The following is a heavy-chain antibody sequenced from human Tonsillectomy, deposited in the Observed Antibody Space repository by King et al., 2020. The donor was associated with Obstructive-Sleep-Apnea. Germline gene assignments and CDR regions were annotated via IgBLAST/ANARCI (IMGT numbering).Heavy chain of an antibody. CDR2: IWFDGINK. V-gene: IGHV3-33*06. D-gene: IGHD3-3*01. J-gene: IGHJ6*02. CDR1: GFTFSSYG. Sequence: VQLVESGGGVVQPGRSLRLSCAASGFTFSSYGMHWVRQTPGKGLEWVAVIWFDGINKYYADSVKGRFTISRDNSKNTLYLQMNSLRAEDTAVYYCAKSSGTTAYTICGVFQYYAMDVWGQGTTVTVSS. CDR3: AKSSGTTAYTICGVFQYYAMDV.